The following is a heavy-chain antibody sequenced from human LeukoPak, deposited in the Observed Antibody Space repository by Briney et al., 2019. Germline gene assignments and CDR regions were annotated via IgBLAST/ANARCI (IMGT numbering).Heavy chain of an antibody. Sequence: GESLKISCKGSGYSFTSYWIAWVRQMPGKGLEWMGIIYPGDSYTTYSPSFQGQVTISADKSISTAYLQWRSLKASDTALYYCARRSGSDALDIWGQGTMVTVSS. CDR2: IYPGDSYT. CDR3: ARRSGSDALDI. D-gene: IGHD3-10*01. CDR1: GYSFTSYW. J-gene: IGHJ3*02. V-gene: IGHV5-51*01.